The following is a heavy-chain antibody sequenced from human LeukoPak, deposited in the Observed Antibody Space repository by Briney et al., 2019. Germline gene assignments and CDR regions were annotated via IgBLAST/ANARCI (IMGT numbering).Heavy chain of an antibody. J-gene: IGHJ4*02. CDR1: GGTFSSYA. D-gene: IGHD3-22*01. CDR2: IIPIFGTA. V-gene: IGHV1-69*05. Sequence: SVKVSCKASGGTFSSYAISWVRQAPGQGLEWMGGIIPIFGTANYAQKFQGRVTITTDESTSTAYMELSSLRSEDTAVYYCARGGSAWLLLGYFDYWGQGTLVAVSS. CDR3: ARGGSAWLLLGYFDY.